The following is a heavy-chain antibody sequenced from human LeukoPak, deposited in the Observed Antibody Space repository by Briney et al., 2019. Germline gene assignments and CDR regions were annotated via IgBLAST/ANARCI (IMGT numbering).Heavy chain of an antibody. CDR2: ISSSSSTI. CDR1: GFTFSSYS. CDR3: ARDRITIFGVVIIALDY. V-gene: IGHV3-48*04. D-gene: IGHD3-3*01. J-gene: IGHJ4*02. Sequence: GGSLRLSCAASGFTFSSYSMNRVRQAPGKGLEWVSYISSSSSTIYYADSVKGRFTISRDNAKNSLYLQMNSLRAEDTAVYYCARDRITIFGVVIIALDYWGQGTLVTVSS.